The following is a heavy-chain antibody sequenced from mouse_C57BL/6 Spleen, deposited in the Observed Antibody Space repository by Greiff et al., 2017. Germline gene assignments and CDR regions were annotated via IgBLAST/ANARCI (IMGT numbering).Heavy chain of an antibody. J-gene: IGHJ3*01. CDR1: GFTFSDYY. D-gene: IGHD3-2*02. V-gene: IGHV5-16*01. Sequence: DVKLVESEGGLVQPGSSMKLSCTASGFTFSDYYMAWVRQVPEKGLEWVANINYDGSSTYYLDSLKSRFIISRDNAKNILYLQMSSLKSEDTATYYCAREGSSGYGFAYWGQGTLVTVSA. CDR3: AREGSSGYGFAY. CDR2: INYDGSST.